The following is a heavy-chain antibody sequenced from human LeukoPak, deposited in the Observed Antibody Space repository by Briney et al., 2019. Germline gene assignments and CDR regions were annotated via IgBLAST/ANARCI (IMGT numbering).Heavy chain of an antibody. D-gene: IGHD3-10*01. J-gene: IGHJ6*02. CDR3: ARDRGRGYYYGMDV. CDR2: IKQDGSEK. V-gene: IGHV3-7*01. CDR1: GFTFSSYW. Sequence: PGGSLRLSCAASGFTFSSYWMSWVRQAPGKGLEWVANIKQDGSEKYYVDSVKGRFTISRDNAKNSLYLQMNGLRAEDTAVYYCARDRGRGYYYGMDVWGQGTTVTVSS.